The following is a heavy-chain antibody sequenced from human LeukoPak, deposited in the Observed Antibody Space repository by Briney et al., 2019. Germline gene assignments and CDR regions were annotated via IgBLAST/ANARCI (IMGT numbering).Heavy chain of an antibody. CDR2: IIPIFGTA. J-gene: IGHJ4*02. Sequence: SVKVSCKASGGTFSSYAISWVRQAPGQGLEWMGRIIPIFGTANYAQKFQGRVTITADESTSTAYMELSSLRSEDTAVYYCARGYCSSTSCYTGNYYFDYWGQGTLVTVSS. CDR3: ARGYCSSTSCYTGNYYFDY. D-gene: IGHD2-2*02. V-gene: IGHV1-69*13. CDR1: GGTFSSYA.